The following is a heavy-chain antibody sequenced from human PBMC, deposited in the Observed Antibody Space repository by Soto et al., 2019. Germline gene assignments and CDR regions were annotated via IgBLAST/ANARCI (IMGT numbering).Heavy chain of an antibody. D-gene: IGHD6-19*01. CDR2: IYWDDDK. J-gene: IGHJ4*02. V-gene: IGHV2-5*02. Sequence: QITLEESGPTRVKPTQTLTLTCAFSGFTLTTSGVGVGWLRQPPGKALEWLAFIYWDDDKRYSPSLRSRLAISKDTSKNQVILTMTNRAPVDTATYFCARRLPGSSTGCETGIFDYWGQGTLVTVSS. CDR3: ARRLPGSSTGCETGIFDY. CDR1: GFTLTTSGVG.